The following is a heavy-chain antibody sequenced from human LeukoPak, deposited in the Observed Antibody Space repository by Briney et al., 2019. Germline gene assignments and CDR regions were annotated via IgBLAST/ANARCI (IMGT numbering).Heavy chain of an antibody. CDR2: INHSGST. CDR3: ARGLKQWQLASYSDY. D-gene: IGHD6-19*01. V-gene: IGHV4-34*01. CDR1: GGSFSGYY. J-gene: IGHJ4*02. Sequence: SETLSLTCAVYGGSFSGYYWSWIRRPPGKGLEWIGEINHSGSTNYNPSLKSRVTISVDTSKNQFSLKLSSVTAADTAVYYCARGLKQWQLASYSDYWGQGTLVTVSS.